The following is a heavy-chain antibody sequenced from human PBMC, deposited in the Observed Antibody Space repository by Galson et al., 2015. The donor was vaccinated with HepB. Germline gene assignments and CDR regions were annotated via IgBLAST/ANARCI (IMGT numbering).Heavy chain of an antibody. Sequence: SLRLSCAASGFIFTYYAMSWVRQAPGKGLEWVSTIETNGGRTYYADSVKGRFTISRDDSKNTLYLQVISLRAEDTAVYYCAREGGLLQGYFDYWGQGTLVTVSS. J-gene: IGHJ4*02. V-gene: IGHV3-23*01. D-gene: IGHD3-22*01. CDR1: GFIFTYYA. CDR3: AREGGLLQGYFDY. CDR2: IETNGGRT.